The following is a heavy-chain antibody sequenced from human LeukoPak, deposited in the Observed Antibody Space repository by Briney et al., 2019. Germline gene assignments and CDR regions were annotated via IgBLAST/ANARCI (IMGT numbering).Heavy chain of an antibody. D-gene: IGHD6-13*01. J-gene: IGHJ6*04. CDR2: IYYSGST. Sequence: PSETLSLTCTVSGGSISSYYWSWIRQPPGKGLEWIGYIYYSGSTNYTPSLKSRVTISVDTSKNQFSLKLSSVTAADTAVYYCARDLSIAAAEDYYYYGMDVWGKGTTVTVSS. CDR1: GGSISSYY. V-gene: IGHV4-59*01. CDR3: ARDLSIAAAEDYYYYGMDV.